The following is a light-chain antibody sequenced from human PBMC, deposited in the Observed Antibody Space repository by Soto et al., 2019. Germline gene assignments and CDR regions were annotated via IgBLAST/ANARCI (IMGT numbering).Light chain of an antibody. CDR1: SGHSSYA. J-gene: IGLJ2*01. CDR3: QTWGNGIDVV. Sequence: QSVLTQSPSASASLGASVKLTCTLSSGHSSYAIAWHQQQPEKGPRYLMKLNSDGSHSKGDGIPDRFSGSSSGAERYLTISSLQSEDEADYYCQTWGNGIDVVFGGRTKLTVL. CDR2: LNSDGSH. V-gene: IGLV4-69*01.